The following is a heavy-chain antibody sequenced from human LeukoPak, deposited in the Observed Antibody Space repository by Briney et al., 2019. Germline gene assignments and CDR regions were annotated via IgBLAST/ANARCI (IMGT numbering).Heavy chain of an antibody. CDR2: ISDDGSSK. D-gene: IGHD4/OR15-4a*01. CDR1: GFTFSNFG. Sequence: GGSLRLSCAASGFTFSNFGMHWVRQAPGKGLEWVAVISDDGSSKYNTDSVKGRFTISRDNSKNTLYLQMNSLRAEDTAVYYCAREGASDAFDIWGQGTMVTVSS. CDR3: AREGASDAFDI. J-gene: IGHJ3*02. V-gene: IGHV3-30*03.